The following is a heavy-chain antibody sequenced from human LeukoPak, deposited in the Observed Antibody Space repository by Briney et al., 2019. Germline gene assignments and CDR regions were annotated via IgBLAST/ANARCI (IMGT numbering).Heavy chain of an antibody. CDR1: GCTFTSYY. Sequence: ASVKVSCKASGCTFTSYYIHWLRQAPGQGLEWMAIINPSGGTTSYAQKFQGRLTMTRDTSTSTVYMELSSLRSEDTAVYYCARDHRPSYDSSAYYYPGDYWGQGTLVTVSS. CDR3: ARDHRPSYDSSAYYYPGDY. V-gene: IGHV1-46*01. CDR2: INPSGGTT. J-gene: IGHJ4*02. D-gene: IGHD3-22*01.